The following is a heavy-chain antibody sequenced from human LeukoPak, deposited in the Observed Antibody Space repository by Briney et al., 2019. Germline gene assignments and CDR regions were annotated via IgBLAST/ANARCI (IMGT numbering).Heavy chain of an antibody. Sequence: PSETLSLTCTVSGGSISNYYWSWIRQPPGKGLEWIGYIYYSGSTNYNPSLKSRVTILVDTSKNQFSLKLSSVTAADTAVYYCAREGYYGSSGPFDYWGQGTLVTVSS. CDR2: IYYSGST. D-gene: IGHD3-22*01. CDR1: GGSISNYY. J-gene: IGHJ4*02. V-gene: IGHV4-59*01. CDR3: AREGYYGSSGPFDY.